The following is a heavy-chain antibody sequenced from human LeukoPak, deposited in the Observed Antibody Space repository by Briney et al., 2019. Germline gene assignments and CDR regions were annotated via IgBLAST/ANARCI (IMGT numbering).Heavy chain of an antibody. CDR3: ASLVYYGFWRPKGKEVGYHFDY. CDR2: IYYSGST. Sequence: PSETLSLTCTVSGGSISSYYWSWIRQPPGKGLEWIGYIYYSGSTNYNPSLKSRVTISVDTSKNQFSLKLSSVTAADTAVYYCASLVYYGFWRPKGKEVGYHFDYWGQGTLVTVSS. V-gene: IGHV4-59*01. J-gene: IGHJ4*02. D-gene: IGHD3-3*01. CDR1: GGSISSYY.